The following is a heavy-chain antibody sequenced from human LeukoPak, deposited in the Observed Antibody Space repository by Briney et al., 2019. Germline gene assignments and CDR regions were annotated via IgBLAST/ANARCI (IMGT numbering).Heavy chain of an antibody. CDR2: INPNSGGT. D-gene: IGHD2-2*01. CDR1: GYTFTGYY. CDR3: ARGIHCSSTSCPLDY. V-gene: IGHV1-2*02. Sequence: ASVKVSCKASGYTFTGYYMHWVRQAPGQGLEWMGWINPNSGGTNYAQKFQGRVTMTRDTSISTAYMELSRLRSDDTAVYYCARGIHCSSTSCPLDYWGQGTLVTVSS. J-gene: IGHJ4*02.